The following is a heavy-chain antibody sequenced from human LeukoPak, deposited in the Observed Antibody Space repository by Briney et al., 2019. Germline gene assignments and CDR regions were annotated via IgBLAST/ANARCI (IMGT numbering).Heavy chain of an antibody. V-gene: IGHV3-9*01. J-gene: IGHJ2*01. CDR2: INWKTGNG. D-gene: IGHD5-24*01. Sequence: GGSLRLSCAVSGFNFDDYAMHWVRQAPGRGLEWVSGINWKTGNGIYADSVKGRFTISRDNAKNSPYLQMSSLRAEDTALYYCTRRAARWQFDLWGRGTLLTVSS. CDR1: GFNFDDYA. CDR3: TRRAARWQFDL.